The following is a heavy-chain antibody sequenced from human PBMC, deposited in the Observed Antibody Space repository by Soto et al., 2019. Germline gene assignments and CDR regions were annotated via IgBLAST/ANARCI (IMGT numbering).Heavy chain of an antibody. CDR2: TYHSGST. CDR3: ARHRYSYGVYYFDY. Sequence: QPPGKGLELIGYTYHSGSTNYYPALTCRVTISVDTSKNQFSLKLSSMTAADTAVYYCARHRYSYGVYYFDYWGQGTLVTVS. J-gene: IGHJ4*02. V-gene: IGHV4-59*08. D-gene: IGHD5-18*01.